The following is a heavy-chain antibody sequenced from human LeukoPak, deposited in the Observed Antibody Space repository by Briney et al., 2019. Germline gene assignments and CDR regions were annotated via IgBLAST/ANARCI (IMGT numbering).Heavy chain of an antibody. J-gene: IGHJ6*03. CDR2: IIPIFGTA. V-gene: IGHV1-69*05. Sequence: SVKVSCKASGGTFSSYAISWVRQAPGQGLEWMGGIIPIFGTANYAQKFQGRVTITTDESTSTAYMELSSLRSEDTAVYYCARGFSSNWYNYYYMDVWGKGTTVTVSS. CDR3: ARGFSSNWYNYYYMDV. D-gene: IGHD6-13*01. CDR1: GGTFSSYA.